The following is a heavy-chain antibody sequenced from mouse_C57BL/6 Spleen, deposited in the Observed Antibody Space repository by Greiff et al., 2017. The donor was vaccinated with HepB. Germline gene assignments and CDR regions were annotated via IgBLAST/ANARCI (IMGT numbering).Heavy chain of an antibody. D-gene: IGHD2-4*01. J-gene: IGHJ2*01. CDR1: GYTFTDYY. Sequence: EVQLVESGPVLVKPGASVKMSCKASGYTFTDYYMNWVKQSHGKSLEWIGVINPYNGGTSYNQKFKGKDTLTVDKSSSTAYMELNSLTSEDSAVYYCARHDYDQGDYFDYWGQGTTLTVSS. CDR2: INPYNGGT. V-gene: IGHV1-19*01. CDR3: ARHDYDQGDYFDY.